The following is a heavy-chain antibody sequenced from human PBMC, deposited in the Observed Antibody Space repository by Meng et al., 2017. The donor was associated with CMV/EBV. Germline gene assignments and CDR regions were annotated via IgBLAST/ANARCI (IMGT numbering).Heavy chain of an antibody. J-gene: IGHJ4*02. D-gene: IGHD2-2*02. CDR3: ATARADCSSTSCYTYYVDY. CDR1: GYTLTDLS. V-gene: IGHV1-24*01. CDR2: IDPEDGET. Sequence: ASVKVSCKVSGYTLTDLSRHWVRQAPGKGLEWMGGIDPEDGETIYAQKFQGRVTMTEDTSTDTAYMELSSLRSEDTAVYYCATARADCSSTSCYTYYVDYWGQGTMVTVSS.